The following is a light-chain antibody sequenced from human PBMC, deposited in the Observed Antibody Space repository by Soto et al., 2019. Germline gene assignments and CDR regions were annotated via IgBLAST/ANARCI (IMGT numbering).Light chain of an antibody. CDR2: KAS. Sequence: DIQMTQSPSTLSASVGDRVTITCRASQSISSWLAWYQQKPGKAPNLLVYKASSLESGVPARFSGSGFGNEFTLTISSLQPDDFATYYCQQYNSYPYTFGQGTKLEIK. CDR1: QSISSW. CDR3: QQYNSYPYT. J-gene: IGKJ2*01. V-gene: IGKV1-5*03.